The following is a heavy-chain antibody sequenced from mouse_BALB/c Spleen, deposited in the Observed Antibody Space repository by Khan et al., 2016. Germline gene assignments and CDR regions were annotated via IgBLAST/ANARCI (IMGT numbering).Heavy chain of an antibody. V-gene: IGHV3-2*02. Sequence: EVQLQESGPGLVKPSQSLSLTCTVTGYSITSDYAWNWIRQFPGNKLEWMGYISYSGSPSYNPSLKSRISITRDTSKNQFFLQLNSVTTEDTATYYCASVSTVVAYFDYWGQGTTLTVSS. CDR3: ASVSTVVAYFDY. J-gene: IGHJ2*01. D-gene: IGHD1-1*01. CDR2: ISYSGSP. CDR1: GYSITSDYA.